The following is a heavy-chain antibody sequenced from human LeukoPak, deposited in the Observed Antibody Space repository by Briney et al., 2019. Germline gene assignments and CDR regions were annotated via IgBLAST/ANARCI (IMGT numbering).Heavy chain of an antibody. J-gene: IGHJ4*02. V-gene: IGHV3-23*01. CDR2: ISGNGGTT. D-gene: IGHD3-22*01. CDR1: GFTFSSYA. Sequence: GGSLRLSCAAAGFTFSSYAMSWVRQAPGKGLEWVSGISGNGGTTYYADSVKGRFTISRDNSKNTLYLHMHSLRAEDTAVYYRAKYAIYYDSSRDYWGQGTLVIVSS. CDR3: AKYAIYYDSSRDY.